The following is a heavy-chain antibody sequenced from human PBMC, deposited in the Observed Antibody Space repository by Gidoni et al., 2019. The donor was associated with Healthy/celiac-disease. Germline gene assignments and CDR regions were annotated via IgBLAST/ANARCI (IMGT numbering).Heavy chain of an antibody. CDR2: IKSKTDGGTT. J-gene: IGHJ4*02. D-gene: IGHD3-3*01. CDR1: GFTFSNAW. Sequence: EVQLVESGGGLVKPGGSLRLSCAASGFTFSNAWMSWVRQAPGKGLEWVGRIKSKTDGGTTDYAAPVKGRFTISRDDSKNTLYLQMNSLKTEDTAVYYCTTVLRFLEWLLYGKEYWGQGTLVTVSS. CDR3: TTVLRFLEWLLYGKEY. V-gene: IGHV3-15*01.